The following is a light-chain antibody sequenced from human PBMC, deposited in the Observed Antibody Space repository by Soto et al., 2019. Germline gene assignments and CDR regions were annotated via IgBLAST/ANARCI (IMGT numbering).Light chain of an antibody. CDR2: DAS. Sequence: EIVLKQSPATLPLSPGERATLSCRASQSVSSYLAWYQQKPGQAPRLLIYDASNRATGIPARFSGSGSGTDFTLTISSLEPEDFAVYYCQQRSNWSGLTFGGGTKVDIK. J-gene: IGKJ4*01. CDR1: QSVSSY. CDR3: QQRSNWSGLT. V-gene: IGKV3-11*01.